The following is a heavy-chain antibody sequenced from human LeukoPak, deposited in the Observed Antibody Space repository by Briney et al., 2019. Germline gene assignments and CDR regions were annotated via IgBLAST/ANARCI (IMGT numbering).Heavy chain of an antibody. CDR1: GYTFTGYY. V-gene: IGHV1-2*06. CDR3: ARFVDTAMDAFDI. J-gene: IGHJ3*02. D-gene: IGHD5-18*01. CDR2: INPNSGGT. Sequence: GASVKVSCKASGYTFTGYYIHWVQQAPGQGLEWMGRINPNSGGTNYAEEFKGRVTMTRDKSINTAYLELSRLRSDDTAMYYCARFVDTAMDAFDIWGQGTMVTVSS.